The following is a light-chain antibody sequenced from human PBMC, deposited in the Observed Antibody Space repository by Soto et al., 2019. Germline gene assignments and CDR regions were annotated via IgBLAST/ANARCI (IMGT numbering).Light chain of an antibody. CDR1: QSISSW. Sequence: DIQMTQSPSTLSASVGDRVTITCRASQSISSWLAWYQQKPGKAPKLLIYKASSLESGVPSRFSGSGSGTDFTLTISCLQSEDFATYYCQQYYSYPQTFGQGTKVEIK. CDR3: QQYYSYPQT. CDR2: KAS. J-gene: IGKJ1*01. V-gene: IGKV1-5*03.